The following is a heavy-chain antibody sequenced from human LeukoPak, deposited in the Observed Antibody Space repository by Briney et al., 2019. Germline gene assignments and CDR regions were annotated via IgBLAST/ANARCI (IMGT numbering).Heavy chain of an antibody. CDR3: TTSWYAGLQNFDY. CDR1: GFTFSNAW. Sequence: MPGGSLRLSCAASGFTFSNAWMSWVRQAPGKGLEWVGRIKSKTDGGTTDYAAPVKGRFTISRDDSKNTLYLQMNSLKTEDTAVYYCTTSWYAGLQNFDYWGQGTLVTVSS. V-gene: IGHV3-15*01. CDR2: IKSKTDGGTT. D-gene: IGHD2-2*01. J-gene: IGHJ4*02.